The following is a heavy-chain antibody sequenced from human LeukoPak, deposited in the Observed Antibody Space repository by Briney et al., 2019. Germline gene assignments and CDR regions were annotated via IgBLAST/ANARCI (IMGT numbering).Heavy chain of an antibody. V-gene: IGHV3-30*04. CDR2: ISYDGSNK. CDR1: GFTFSSYA. Sequence: GGSLRLSCAASGFTFSSYAMHWVRQAPGKGLEWVAVISYDGSNKYYADSVKCRFTISRDNSKNTLYLQMNSLRAEDTAVYYCARAKAMVRGVPCYWGQGTLVTVSS. D-gene: IGHD3-10*01. CDR3: ARAKAMVRGVPCY. J-gene: IGHJ4*02.